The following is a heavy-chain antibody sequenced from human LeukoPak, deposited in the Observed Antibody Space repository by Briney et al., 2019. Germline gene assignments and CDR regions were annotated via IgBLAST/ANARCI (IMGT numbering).Heavy chain of an antibody. CDR1: GDSISSYY. CDR2: IHYSGTT. CDR3: VKAAPGPHDAFDI. D-gene: IGHD6-13*01. V-gene: IGHV4-59*08. J-gene: IGHJ3*02. Sequence: PSETLSLTCTVSGDSISSYYWSRIRQPPGKGLERIANIHYSGTTNYNPSLKSRVTISIDTSKNQFSLRLSSVTATDTAVYYCVKAAPGPHDAFDIWGQGTMVTVSS.